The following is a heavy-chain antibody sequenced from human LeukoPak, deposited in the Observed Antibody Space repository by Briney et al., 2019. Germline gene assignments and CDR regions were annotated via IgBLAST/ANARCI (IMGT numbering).Heavy chain of an antibody. CDR2: IKQDGSEK. CDR1: GFTFSSYW. CDR3: AKVNYYGSGSYSFDP. V-gene: IGHV3-7*03. J-gene: IGHJ5*02. D-gene: IGHD3-10*01. Sequence: GGSLRLSCAASGFTFSSYWMSWVRQAPGKGLEWVANIKQDGSEKYYVDSVKGRFTISRDNAKNSLYLQMNSLRAEDTAVYYCAKVNYYGSGSYSFDPWGQGTLVTVSS.